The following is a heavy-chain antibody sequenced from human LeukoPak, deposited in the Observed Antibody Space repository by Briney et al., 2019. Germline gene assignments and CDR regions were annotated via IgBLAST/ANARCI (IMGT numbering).Heavy chain of an antibody. D-gene: IGHD5-18*01. CDR3: ARDSAAMVTFVCDY. V-gene: IGHV1-46*01. Sequence: GASVKVSCKASGGTFSSYAISWVRQAPGQGLEWMGIINPSGGSTSYAQKFQGRVTMTRDTSTSTVYMELSSLRSEDTAVYYCARDSAAMVTFVCDYWGQGTLVTVSS. CDR1: GGTFSSYA. CDR2: INPSGGST. J-gene: IGHJ4*02.